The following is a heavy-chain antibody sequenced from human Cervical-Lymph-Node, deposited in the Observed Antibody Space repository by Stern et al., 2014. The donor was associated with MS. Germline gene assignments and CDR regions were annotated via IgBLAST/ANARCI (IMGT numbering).Heavy chain of an antibody. J-gene: IGHJ4*02. CDR1: GYTFTDFA. CDR3: ARDVSGGGTGYNSLDY. CDR2: LNTNTGNP. D-gene: IGHD5-24*01. V-gene: IGHV7-4-1*02. Sequence: QVQLMQSGSELKKPGASVKVSCKASGYTFTDFAMNWVRQAPGQGLEWMGWLNTNTGNPTFAQGFTGRFVFSLDTSARTAYLHINNLEAEDTAIYYCARDVSGGGTGYNSLDYWGQGTLVTVSS.